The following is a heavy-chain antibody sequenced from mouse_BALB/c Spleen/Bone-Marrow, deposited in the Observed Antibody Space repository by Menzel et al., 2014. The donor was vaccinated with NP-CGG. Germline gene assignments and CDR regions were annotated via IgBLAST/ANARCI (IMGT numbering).Heavy chain of an antibody. Sequence: EVKLVESGPSLVKPSQTLSLTCSVTGDSITSGYWNWIRKFPGNKLEYMGYISHSGSTYYNPSLKSRISITRDSSKNQYYLQLNSVTIEDTATYYCASGIYYYVRSSYWYLDVWGAGTTVTVSS. CDR3: ASGIYYYVRSSYWYLDV. CDR1: GDSITSGY. D-gene: IGHD1-1*01. CDR2: ISHSGST. V-gene: IGHV3-8*02. J-gene: IGHJ1*01.